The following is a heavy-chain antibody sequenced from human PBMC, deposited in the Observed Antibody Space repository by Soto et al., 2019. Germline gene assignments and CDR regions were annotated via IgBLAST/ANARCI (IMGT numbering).Heavy chain of an antibody. J-gene: IGHJ4*02. Sequence: SETLSLTCTVSGDSISTNNYFWGWIRQPPGKGLEWVATIHFGGNTYYSPSLKSRVNISVDTSKNRFSLNLNSVTAADTAVYYFATMRAVEVVSGYYYRGWSAYWARGTRVPVSA. CDR2: IHFGGNT. CDR1: GDSISTNNYF. V-gene: IGHV4-39*02. D-gene: IGHD3-22*01. CDR3: ATMRAVEVVSGYYYRGWSAY.